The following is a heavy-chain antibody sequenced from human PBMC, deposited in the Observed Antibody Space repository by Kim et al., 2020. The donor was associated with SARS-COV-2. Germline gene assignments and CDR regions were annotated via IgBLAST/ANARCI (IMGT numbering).Heavy chain of an antibody. CDR3: ARVKGRYCGGACYFAFEI. V-gene: IGHV4-39*07. D-gene: IGHD2-21*02. J-gene: IGHJ3*02. CDR2: IYYAGDT. CDR1: GGSVSDPTYY. Sequence: SETLSLTCAVSGGSVSDPTYYWGWIRQPPGKGLEWIGSIYYAGDTFYNPSLKSRVTISVDMSKNQFSLKLSSVTAADTAVYYCARVKGRYCGGACYFAFEIWGQGTMATVSS.